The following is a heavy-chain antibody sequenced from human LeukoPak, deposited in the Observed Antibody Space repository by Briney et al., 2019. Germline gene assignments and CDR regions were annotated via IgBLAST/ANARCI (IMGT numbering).Heavy chain of an antibody. CDR1: GGSISSYY. V-gene: IGHV4-59*08. CDR2: IYYSGNT. CDR3: ARHGRDRSSYPPFDY. J-gene: IGHJ4*02. Sequence: SETLSLTCSVSGGSISSYYWSWIRQPPGKGLEWIGYIYYSGNTNYNPSLKSRVTISADTSKNQFSLKLNSVTAADTAVYYCARHGRDRSSYPPFDYWGQGTLVTVSS. D-gene: IGHD3-22*01.